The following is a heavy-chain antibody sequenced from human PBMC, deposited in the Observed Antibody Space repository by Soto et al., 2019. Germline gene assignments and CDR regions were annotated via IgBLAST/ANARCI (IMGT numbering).Heavy chain of an antibody. CDR2: MNPNSGNT. D-gene: IGHD6-25*01. J-gene: IGHJ5*02. V-gene: IGHV1-8*01. CDR3: ARELYSSVRFDP. Sequence: QVQLVQSGAEVKKPGASVKVSCKASGYTFTSYDINWVRQATGQGLEWRGWMNPNSGNTGYAQKFRGRVTMTRNTSISTAYMELSSLRSEDTAVYYCARELYSSVRFDPWGQGTLVTVSS. CDR1: GYTFTSYD.